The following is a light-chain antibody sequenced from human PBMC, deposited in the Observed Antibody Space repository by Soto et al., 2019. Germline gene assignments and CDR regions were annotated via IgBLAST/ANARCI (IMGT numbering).Light chain of an antibody. V-gene: IGKV1-39*01. Sequence: DIQMTQSPSSLSASVGDRVTITCRASQTISSYLNWYQQKPGKAPKLLIYAASSLQSGVPSRFSGSGSGIDFTLTISSLQPEDFASYSCQQNYSATWTFGQGTKVDIK. CDR3: QQNYSATWT. CDR1: QTISSY. J-gene: IGKJ1*01. CDR2: AAS.